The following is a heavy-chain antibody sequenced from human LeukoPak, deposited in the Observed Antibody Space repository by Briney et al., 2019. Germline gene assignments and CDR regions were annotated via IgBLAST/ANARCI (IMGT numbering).Heavy chain of an antibody. D-gene: IGHD6-6*01. CDR1: GYTFTSYD. J-gene: IGHJ5*02. CDR3: ARERPGFATIAARRTYNWFDP. V-gene: IGHV1-8*01. Sequence: ASVKVSCKASGYTFTSYDINWVRQATGQGLEWMGWMNPNSGNTGYAQKFQGRVTMTRNTSISTAYMELSSLRSEDTAVYYCARERPGFATIAARRTYNWFDPWGQGTLVTVSS. CDR2: MNPNSGNT.